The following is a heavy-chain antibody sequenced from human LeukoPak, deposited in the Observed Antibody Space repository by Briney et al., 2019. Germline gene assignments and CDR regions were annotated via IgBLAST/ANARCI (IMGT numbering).Heavy chain of an antibody. CDR3: ARDYGDAFDV. Sequence: GGSLRLSCAASGFTFSNYWMHWVRQAQGKGLVWVSLINSDGSSTNYADSVKGRFTIYRDNAKNTLYLQMNSLRAEDTAVYYCARDYGDAFDVWGQGTMVTVPS. V-gene: IGHV3-74*01. D-gene: IGHD4-17*01. J-gene: IGHJ3*01. CDR1: GFTFSNYW. CDR2: INSDGSST.